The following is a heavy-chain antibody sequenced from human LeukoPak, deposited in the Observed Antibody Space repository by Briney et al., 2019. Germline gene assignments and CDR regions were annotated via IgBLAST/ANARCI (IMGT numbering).Heavy chain of an antibody. Sequence: ASVKVSCKASGYTFTGYYILWVRQAPGQGLEWMGWINPNGGGTKYAQKFQGRVTVTGDTSINTAYMELSRLKSDDTAVYFCARDPYYTNSFDYWGQGTLVTVSS. D-gene: IGHD2/OR15-2a*01. CDR1: GYTFTGYY. CDR2: INPNGGGT. CDR3: ARDPYYTNSFDY. J-gene: IGHJ4*02. V-gene: IGHV1-2*02.